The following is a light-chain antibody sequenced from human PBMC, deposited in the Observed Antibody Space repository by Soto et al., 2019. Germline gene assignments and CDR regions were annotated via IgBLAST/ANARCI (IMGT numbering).Light chain of an antibody. CDR1: QSISKY. V-gene: IGKV1-39*01. CDR3: QQNFGSPPWT. CDR2: EAS. Sequence: DIQMTQSPSSLSASVGDRVTITCRASQSISKYLNWYQHKAGKAPRLLIYEASTLQTGVPSRFSGSGSGTDFTLTISSVQPEDFATYYCQQNFGSPPWTFGQGTKVEI. J-gene: IGKJ1*01.